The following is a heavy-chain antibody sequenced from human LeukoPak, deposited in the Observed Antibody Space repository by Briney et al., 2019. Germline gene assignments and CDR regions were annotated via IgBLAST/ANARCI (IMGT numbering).Heavy chain of an antibody. D-gene: IGHD1-20*01. CDR1: GFTFSSYS. CDR2: ISSTSNTI. CDR3: ARSLTGDF. Sequence: GGSLRLSCAASGFTFSSYSMNWVRQAPGKGLEWVSCISSTSNTIYYADSVKGRFTISRDNAKNSLYLQVNSLRDADTAVYYCARSLTGDFWGQGTLVTVSS. J-gene: IGHJ4*02. V-gene: IGHV3-48*02.